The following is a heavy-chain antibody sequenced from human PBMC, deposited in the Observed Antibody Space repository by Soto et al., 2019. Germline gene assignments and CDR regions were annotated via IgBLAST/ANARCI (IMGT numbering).Heavy chain of an antibody. Sequence: QITLKESGPTLVKPTQTLTLTCTFSGFSLSTSGVGVGWIRQPPGKALEWLALIYWDDDKYYNPSLKSRLTITVDTSKTQVVLTMTNMDPVDTATYHCVHLYYYDTSGYYRYFDYWGQGTLVTVSS. CDR2: IYWDDDK. J-gene: IGHJ4*02. CDR3: VHLYYYDTSGYYRYFDY. V-gene: IGHV2-5*02. D-gene: IGHD3-22*01. CDR1: GFSLSTSGVG.